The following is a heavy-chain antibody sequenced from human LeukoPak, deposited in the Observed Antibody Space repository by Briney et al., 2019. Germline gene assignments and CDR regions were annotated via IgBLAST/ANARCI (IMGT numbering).Heavy chain of an antibody. J-gene: IGHJ4*02. D-gene: IGHD3-10*01. CDR2: IYYSGST. CDR3: ARVDYYGSGSHFDY. CDR1: GGSISSSSYY. Sequence: SETLSLTCTVSGGSISSSSYYWGWIRQPPGKGLGWIGSIYYSGSTYYNPSLKSRVTISVDTSKNQFSLKLSSVTAADTAVYYCARVDYYGSGSHFDYWGQGTLVTVSS. V-gene: IGHV4-39*07.